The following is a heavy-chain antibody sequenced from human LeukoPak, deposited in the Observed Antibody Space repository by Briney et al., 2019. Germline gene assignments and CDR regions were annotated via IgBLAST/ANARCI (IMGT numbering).Heavy chain of an antibody. CDR1: GFTVSSNY. Sequence: GGSLRLSCASSGFTVSSNYMSWVRQAPGKGLEWVSVIYDSGTTYYADSVKGRFLISRDSARNSVYLQMNSLRDEDTAVYYCARDETGVGSGGIDFWGQGTLVTVSS. D-gene: IGHD2-8*02. V-gene: IGHV3-53*01. J-gene: IGHJ4*02. CDR2: IYDSGTT. CDR3: ARDETGVGSGGIDF.